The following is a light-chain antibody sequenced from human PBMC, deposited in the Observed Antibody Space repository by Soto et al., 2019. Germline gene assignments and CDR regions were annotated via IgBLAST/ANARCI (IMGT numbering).Light chain of an antibody. CDR1: QSISSW. Sequence: DIQMTQSPSTLSASVGDRVTITCRASQSISSWLAWYQQKPGKAPKLLIYGASTRATGIPVRFSGSGSGIEFTLTITSLQSEDSAVYYCQEYNYWHPITFGGGTKVDIK. CDR2: GAS. CDR3: QEYNYWHPIT. J-gene: IGKJ4*01. V-gene: IGKV1-5*01.